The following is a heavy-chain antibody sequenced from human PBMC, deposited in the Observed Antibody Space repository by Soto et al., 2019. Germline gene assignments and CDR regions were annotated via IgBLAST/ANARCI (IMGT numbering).Heavy chain of an antibody. V-gene: IGHV6-1*01. CDR3: VRTPSRESIAARPGPDYYYYYMDV. J-gene: IGHJ6*03. CDR2: TYYRSKWYN. CDR1: GDSVSSNSAA. D-gene: IGHD6-6*01. Sequence: QSQTLSLTCAISGDSVSSNSAAWNWIRQSPSRGLEWLGRTYYRSKWYNDYAVSVKSRITINPDKSKNQFSLQLNSVTPEDTAVYYCVRTPSRESIAARPGPDYYYYYMDVWGKGTTVTVSS.